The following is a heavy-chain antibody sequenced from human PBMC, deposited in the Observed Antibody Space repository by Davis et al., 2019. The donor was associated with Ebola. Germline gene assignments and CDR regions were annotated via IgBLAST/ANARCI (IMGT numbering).Heavy chain of an antibody. J-gene: IGHJ4*02. CDR1: GFTFSNSW. Sequence: PGGSLRLSCAASGFTFSNSWMTWVRQAPGKGLEWVAKINPDGADKLYVDSVKGRFTISRDNAKSSLYLQMNSLRADDTAVYYCARDPLYNALDYWGQGTLVTVSS. D-gene: IGHD1-14*01. V-gene: IGHV3-7*01. CDR3: ARDPLYNALDY. CDR2: INPDGADK.